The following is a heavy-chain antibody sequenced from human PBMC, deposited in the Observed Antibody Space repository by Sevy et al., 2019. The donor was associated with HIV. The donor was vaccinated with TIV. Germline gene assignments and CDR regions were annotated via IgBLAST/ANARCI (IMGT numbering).Heavy chain of an antibody. V-gene: IGHV4-59*01. CDR1: GGSISSYF. D-gene: IGHD1-1*01. CDR2: IYFTGNT. Sequence: SETLSLTCSVSGGSISSYFWTWVRQSPGKGLEWIGNIYFTGNTDYSPSLKSRDTLSLDTSTSHFSLTLKSVTAADTAIYFCARDSTTRPRGLDYWGQGTLVTVSS. CDR3: ARDSTTRPRGLDY. J-gene: IGHJ4*02.